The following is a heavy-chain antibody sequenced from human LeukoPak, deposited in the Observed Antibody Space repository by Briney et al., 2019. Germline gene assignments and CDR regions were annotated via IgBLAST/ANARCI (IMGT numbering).Heavy chain of an antibody. V-gene: IGHV3-48*04. CDR2: ISSSGSTI. D-gene: IGHD1-7*01. CDR1: GFTFSSYA. CDR3: ARGATDTTRWFDP. Sequence: GGSLRLSCAASGFTFSSYAMNWVRQAPGKGLEWVSYISSSGSTIFYADSVKGRFTISRDNAKNSLYLQMNGLRAEDTAAYYCARGATDTTRWFDPWGQGTLVTVSS. J-gene: IGHJ5*02.